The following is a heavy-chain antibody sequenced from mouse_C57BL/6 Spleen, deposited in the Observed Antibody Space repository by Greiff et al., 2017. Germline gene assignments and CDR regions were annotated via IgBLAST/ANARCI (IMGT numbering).Heavy chain of an antibody. CDR1: GYSITSGYY. Sequence: EVQLQESGPGLVKPSQSLSLTCSVTGYSITSGYYWNWIRQFPGNKLEWMGYISYDGSNNYNPSLKNRISITRDTSKNQFFLKLNSVTTEDTATYYCARDILRSYYFDYWGQGTTLTVSS. D-gene: IGHD1-1*01. CDR2: ISYDGSN. J-gene: IGHJ2*01. V-gene: IGHV3-6*01. CDR3: ARDILRSYYFDY.